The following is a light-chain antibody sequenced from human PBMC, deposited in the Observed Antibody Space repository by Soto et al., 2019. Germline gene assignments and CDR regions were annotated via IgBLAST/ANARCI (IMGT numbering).Light chain of an antibody. CDR1: QSVGNNY. CDR3: QQYASSPLT. CDR2: GAS. Sequence: EIVLTQSPGTVSLSPGERATLSCRASQSVGNNYLAWYQKKRGQAPRLLISGASRRATGVLDRFSGSGTGTDFSLTISRLEPEDSAVYYCQQYASSPLTFCQGTKLEIK. V-gene: IGKV3-20*01. J-gene: IGKJ2*01.